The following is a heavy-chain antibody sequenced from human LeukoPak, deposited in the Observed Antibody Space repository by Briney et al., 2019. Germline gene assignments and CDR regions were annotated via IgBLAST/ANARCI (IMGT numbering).Heavy chain of an antibody. CDR2: IYYSGST. D-gene: IGHD2/OR15-2a*01. J-gene: IGHJ4*02. CDR1: GGSISSYY. CDR3: ARSPTFLFDY. V-gene: IGHV4-59*01. Sequence: SETLSLTCTVSGGSISSYYWSWIRQPPGKGLEWIGYIYYSGSTDYNSSLKSRVTISVDTSKNQFSLKLSSVTAADTAVYYCARSPTFLFDYWGQGTLVTVSS.